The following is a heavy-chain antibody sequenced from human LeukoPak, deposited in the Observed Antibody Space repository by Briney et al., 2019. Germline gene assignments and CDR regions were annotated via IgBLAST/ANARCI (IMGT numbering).Heavy chain of an antibody. D-gene: IGHD2-15*01. Sequence: PSETLYLTCTVSGGSISSYYWSRIRQPAGKGLEWIGRIYTSGSTNYNPSLKSRVTMSVDTSKNQFSLKLSSVAAADTAVYYCARGVVAGNWFDPWGQGTLVTVSS. CDR1: GGSISSYY. CDR3: ARGVVAGNWFDP. V-gene: IGHV4-4*07. CDR2: IYTSGST. J-gene: IGHJ5*02.